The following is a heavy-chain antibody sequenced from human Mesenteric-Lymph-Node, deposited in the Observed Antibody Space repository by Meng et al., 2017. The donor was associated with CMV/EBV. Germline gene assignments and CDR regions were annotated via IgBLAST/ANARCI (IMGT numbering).Heavy chain of an antibody. CDR2: ISSNGGWT. J-gene: IGHJ5*02. V-gene: IGHV3-64*02. CDR3: ARGDDYDLFDP. Sequence: GGSLRLSCAASGFTFSGYWMNWVRQAPGKGLEYVSAISSNGGWTYYADSVKGRFTISRDNSKNTLNLQMGSLRAEDMAVYYCARGDDYDLFDPWGQGTLVTVSS. D-gene: IGHD3-16*01. CDR1: GFTFSGYW.